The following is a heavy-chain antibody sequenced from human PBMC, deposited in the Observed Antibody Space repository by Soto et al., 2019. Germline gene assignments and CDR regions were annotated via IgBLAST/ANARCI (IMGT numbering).Heavy chain of an antibody. CDR3: AKAGGYCSGGSCYSALNLFDY. Sequence: GGSLRLSCAASGFTFSSYGMHWVRQAPGKGLEWVAVISYDGSNKYYADSVKGRFTISRDNSKNTLYLQMNSLRAEDTAVYYCAKAGGYCSGGSCYSALNLFDYWGQGTLVTVSS. CDR1: GFTFSSYG. D-gene: IGHD2-15*01. CDR2: ISYDGSNK. J-gene: IGHJ4*02. V-gene: IGHV3-30*18.